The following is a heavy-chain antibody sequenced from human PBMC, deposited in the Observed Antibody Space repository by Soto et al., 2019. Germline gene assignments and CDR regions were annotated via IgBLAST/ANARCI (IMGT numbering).Heavy chain of an antibody. CDR1: GFTFSSYA. CDR2: ISYDGSNK. V-gene: IGHV3-30-3*01. CDR3: ARVFEIQLWTYFDY. J-gene: IGHJ4*02. Sequence: QPGGSLRLSCAASGFTFSSYAMHWVRQAPGKGLEWVAVISYDGSNKYYADSVKGRFTISRDNSKNTLYLQMNSLRAEDTAVYYCARVFEIQLWTYFDYWGQGTLVTVSS. D-gene: IGHD5-18*01.